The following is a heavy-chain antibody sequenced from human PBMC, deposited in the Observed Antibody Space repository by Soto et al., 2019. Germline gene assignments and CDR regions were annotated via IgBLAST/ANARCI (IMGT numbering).Heavy chain of an antibody. D-gene: IGHD5-18*01. Sequence: ASVKVSCKASGGTFSSYAISWVRQAPGQGLEWMGGIIPIFGTANYAQKFQGRVTITADESTSTAYMELSSLRSEDTAVYYCARGRDTAMVNGPDAFDIWGQGTMVTVSS. J-gene: IGHJ3*02. CDR3: ARGRDTAMVNGPDAFDI. V-gene: IGHV1-69*13. CDR1: GGTFSSYA. CDR2: IIPIFGTA.